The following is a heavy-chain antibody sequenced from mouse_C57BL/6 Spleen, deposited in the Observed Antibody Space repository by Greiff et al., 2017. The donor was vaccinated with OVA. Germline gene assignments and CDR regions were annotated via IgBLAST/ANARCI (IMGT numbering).Heavy chain of an antibody. CDR1: GYTFTSYW. V-gene: IGHV1-50*01. J-gene: IGHJ3*01. Sequence: QVQLQQSGAELVKPGASVKLSCKASGYTFTSYWMQWVKQRPGQGLEWIGEIDPSDIYTNYNQKFKGKATLTVDTSSSTAYMQLSSLTTEDSAVYYCARGLQAYWGQGTLVTVSA. D-gene: IGHD2-4*01. CDR2: IDPSDIYT. CDR3: ARGLQAY.